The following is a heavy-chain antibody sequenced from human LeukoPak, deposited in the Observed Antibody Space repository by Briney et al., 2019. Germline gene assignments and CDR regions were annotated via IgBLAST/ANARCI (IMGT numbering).Heavy chain of an antibody. V-gene: IGHV1-69*04. J-gene: IGHJ6*02. D-gene: IGHD2-2*01. Sequence: SVKVSCKTSGGTFSSYAISWVRQAPGQGLEWMGRIIPILGIANYAQKFQGRVTITADKSTSTAYMELSSLRSEDTAVYYCARTIVVVPAARYYYYGMDVWGQGTTVTVSS. CDR3: ARTIVVVPAARYYYYGMDV. CDR1: GGTFSSYA. CDR2: IIPILGIA.